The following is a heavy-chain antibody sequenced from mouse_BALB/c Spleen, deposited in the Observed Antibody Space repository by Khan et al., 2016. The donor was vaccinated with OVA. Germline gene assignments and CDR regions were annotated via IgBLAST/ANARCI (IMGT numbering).Heavy chain of an antibody. CDR1: GYSITSNYA. Sequence: EVELVESGPGLVKPSQSLSLTCTVNGYSITSNYAWNWIRQFPGNKLEWMGYISYSGSTNYNPSLKSRLSITRDTSKNQFFLLLLSVTTEDSATDYCARGNYYGYALDYWGQGTSVTVSS. CDR2: ISYSGST. J-gene: IGHJ4*01. CDR3: ARGNYYGYALDY. D-gene: IGHD1-1*01. V-gene: IGHV3-2*02.